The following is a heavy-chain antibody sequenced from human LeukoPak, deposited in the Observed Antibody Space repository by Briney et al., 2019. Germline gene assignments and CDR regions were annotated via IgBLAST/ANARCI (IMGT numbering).Heavy chain of an antibody. CDR3: ARGDDCSSTSCYTGIGWFDP. V-gene: IGHV3-21*01. Sequence: GGSLRLSCAASGFTFSSYSTNWVRQAPGKGLEWVSSISSSSSYIYYADSVKGRFTISRDNAKNSLYLQMNSLRAEDTAVYYCARGDDCSSTSCYTGIGWFDPWGQGTLVTASS. J-gene: IGHJ5*02. CDR1: GFTFSSYS. D-gene: IGHD2-2*02. CDR2: ISSSSSYI.